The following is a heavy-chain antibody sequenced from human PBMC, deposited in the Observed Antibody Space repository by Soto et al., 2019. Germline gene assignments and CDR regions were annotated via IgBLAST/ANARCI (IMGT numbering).Heavy chain of an antibody. CDR1: GCTFSNAW. Sequence: GGSLRLSCAASGCTFSNAWMRGVRQAPGKGLEWVGRIKSKTDGGTTDYAAPVKGRFTISRDDSKNTLYLQMNSLKTEDTAVYYCPTDSTVSTLVDYFDYWGQGTLVTVSS. V-gene: IGHV3-15*01. CDR3: PTDSTVSTLVDYFDY. J-gene: IGHJ4*02. CDR2: IKSKTDGGTT. D-gene: IGHD4-17*01.